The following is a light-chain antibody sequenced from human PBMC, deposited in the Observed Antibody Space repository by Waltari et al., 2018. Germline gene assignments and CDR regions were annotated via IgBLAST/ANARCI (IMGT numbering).Light chain of an antibody. CDR1: SRGVGSYNL. V-gene: IGLV2-14*02. CDR2: DVT. Sequence: QSALTQPASVSGSPGQSITISFTGTSRGVGSYNLVSWYQYLPGKAPKLLIYDVTKRPSVVSDRFSGSRSGATASLTISGLQAEDEADYYCTSFTYRTTLVFGGGTKLAVL. J-gene: IGLJ2*01. CDR3: TSFTYRTTLV.